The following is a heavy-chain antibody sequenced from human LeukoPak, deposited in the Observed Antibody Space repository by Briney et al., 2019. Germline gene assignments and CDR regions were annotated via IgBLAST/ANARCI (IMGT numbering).Heavy chain of an antibody. Sequence: AMXWXXXXPGKGLEGVSAISGSGGSTYYADSVKGRFTISRDNSKNTLYLQMNSLRAEDTAVYYCAKAAVAGFDYWGQGTLVTVSS. J-gene: IGHJ4*02. CDR3: AKAAVAGFDY. CDR1: A. D-gene: IGHD6-19*01. V-gene: IGHV3-23*01. CDR2: ISGSGGST.